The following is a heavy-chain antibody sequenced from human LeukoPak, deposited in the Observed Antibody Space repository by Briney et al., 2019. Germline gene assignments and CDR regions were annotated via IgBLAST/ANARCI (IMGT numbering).Heavy chain of an antibody. D-gene: IGHD3-22*01. V-gene: IGHV4-59*12. CDR2: IYYSGST. J-gene: IGHJ5*02. Sequence: SETLSLTCTVSGGSISSYYGSWIRQPPGKGLEGIGYIYYSGSTSYNPSLRSRGTISVDTSKNQFSLKLSSVTAADTAVYYCARGGAYYYDSSGMFDPWGQGTLVTVSS. CDR1: GGSISSYY. CDR3: ARGGAYYYDSSGMFDP.